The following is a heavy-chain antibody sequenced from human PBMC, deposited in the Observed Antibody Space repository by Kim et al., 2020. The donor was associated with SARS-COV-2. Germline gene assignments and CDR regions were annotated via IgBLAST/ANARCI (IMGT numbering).Heavy chain of an antibody. CDR3: ARADERNSLLPTLFDN. D-gene: IGHD2-15*01. V-gene: IGHV3-21*01. CDR2: ISPTSNFI. J-gene: IGHJ4*02. CDR1: GFTFSNYN. Sequence: GGSLRLSCAASGFTFSNYNINWVRQAPGKGLEWVSSISPTSNFIYYADSVKGRFTISRDNAKNSLYLQMNSLRAEDTALYYCARADERNSLLPTLFDNWGQGTLVTVSS.